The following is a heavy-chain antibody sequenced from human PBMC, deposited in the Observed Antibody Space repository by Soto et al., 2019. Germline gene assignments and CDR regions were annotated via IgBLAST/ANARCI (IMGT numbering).Heavy chain of an antibody. CDR1: GFTFSSYA. J-gene: IGHJ3*02. D-gene: IGHD2-2*01. CDR2: ISANSVTT. V-gene: IGHV3-23*01. CDR3: AKFFCISTTCQAPAAKSTGGFDI. Sequence: EVQLLESGGGLIQPGGSLRLSCAASGFTFSSYAMSWVRQAPGKGLEWVSGISANSVTTFYVDSVKGRFTISRDNSKKLFFQEMNNLRAEDTATYYCAKFFCISTTCQAPAAKSTGGFDIGGKGTLVPVFS.